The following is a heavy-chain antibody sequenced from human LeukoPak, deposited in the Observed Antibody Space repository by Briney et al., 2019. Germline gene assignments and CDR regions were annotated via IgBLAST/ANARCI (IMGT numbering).Heavy chain of an antibody. CDR3: ARRHSSVLEP. CDR1: GFTFSSYE. J-gene: IGHJ5*02. CDR2: ISSSGRTT. V-gene: IGHV3-48*03. Sequence: PGGSLRLSCAASGFTFSSYEMNWVRQAPGKGLEWVSYISSSGRTTYYADSVKGRFTISRDNAKNSLYLQMNSLRDEDTALYYCARRHSSVLEPWGQGTRVTVSS. D-gene: IGHD6-19*01.